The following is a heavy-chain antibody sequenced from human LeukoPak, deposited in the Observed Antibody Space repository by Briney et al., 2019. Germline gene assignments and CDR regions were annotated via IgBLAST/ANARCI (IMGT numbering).Heavy chain of an antibody. CDR3: AREGYSSSFDFDY. V-gene: IGHV3-11*01. Sequence: GGSLRLSCAASGFTFSDYYMSWIRQAPGEGLEWVSYISSSGSTIYYADSVKGRFTISRDNAKNSLYLQMNSLRAEDTAVYYCAREGYSSSFDFDYWGQGTLVTVSS. D-gene: IGHD6-6*01. J-gene: IGHJ4*02. CDR2: ISSSGSTI. CDR1: GFTFSDYY.